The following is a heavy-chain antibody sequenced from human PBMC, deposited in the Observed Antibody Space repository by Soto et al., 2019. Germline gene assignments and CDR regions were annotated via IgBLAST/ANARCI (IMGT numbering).Heavy chain of an antibody. V-gene: IGHV3-13*01. D-gene: IGHD1-26*01. Sequence: EVQLVESGGGLVQPGGSLRLSCAASGLTFSSYDMHWVRQATGKGLEWVSAIGTAGDTYYPGSVKGRFTISRENAKNTLYLQMNSLRADDTAVYYCARGDSGTLSEDAFDIWCQGTMVTVSS. CDR2: IGTAGDT. CDR1: GLTFSSYD. J-gene: IGHJ3*02. CDR3: ARGDSGTLSEDAFDI.